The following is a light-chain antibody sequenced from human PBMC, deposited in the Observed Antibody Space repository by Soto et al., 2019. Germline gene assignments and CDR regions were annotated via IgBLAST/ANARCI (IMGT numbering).Light chain of an antibody. Sequence: VLTQPPSVSVAPGQTARITCGGSNVGSKSVHWYQQKPGQAPVLVVYDDSDRPSGIPERFSGSNSGNTATLTISRVEAGDEADYYCQVWDASSDHVVFGGGTKVTVL. CDR3: QVWDASSDHVV. CDR1: NVGSKS. V-gene: IGLV3-21*02. J-gene: IGLJ2*01. CDR2: DDS.